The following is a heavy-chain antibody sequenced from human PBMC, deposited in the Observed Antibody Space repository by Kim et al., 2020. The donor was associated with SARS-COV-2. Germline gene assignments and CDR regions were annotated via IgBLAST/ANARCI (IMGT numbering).Heavy chain of an antibody. CDR1: GGSINSGGYY. V-gene: IGHV4-31*03. CDR2: IHYSGST. J-gene: IGHJ3*02. Sequence: SETLSLTCTVSGGSINSGGYYWSWIRQHPGKGLEWIGYIHYSGSTYYNPSLKSRVTISVDTSKNQFSLKLSSVTAADTAVYYCARDKGSLYDSSGYYYDAFDIWGQGTMVTVSS. CDR3: ARDKGSLYDSSGYYYDAFDI. D-gene: IGHD3-22*01.